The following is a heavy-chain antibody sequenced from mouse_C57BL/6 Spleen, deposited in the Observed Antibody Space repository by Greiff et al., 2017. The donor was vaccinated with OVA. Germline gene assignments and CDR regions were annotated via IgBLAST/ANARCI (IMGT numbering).Heavy chain of an antibody. CDR3: ARSDYGSSRMDY. J-gene: IGHJ4*01. Sequence: VQLQQSGPVLVKPGASVKMSCKASGYTFTDYYMNWVKQSHGKSLEWIGVINPYNGGTSYNQKFKGKATLTVDKSSSTAYMELNSLTSEDSAVYYCARSDYGSSRMDYWGQGTSVTVSS. D-gene: IGHD1-1*01. CDR1: GYTFTDYY. CDR2: INPYNGGT. V-gene: IGHV1-19*01.